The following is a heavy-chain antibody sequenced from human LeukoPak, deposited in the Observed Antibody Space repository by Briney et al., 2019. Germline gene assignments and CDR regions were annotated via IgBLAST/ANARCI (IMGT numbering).Heavy chain of an antibody. CDR2: IIPIFGTA. CDR3: ARDFWVVRGDTYNDY. J-gene: IGHJ4*02. V-gene: IGHV1-69*06. D-gene: IGHD3-10*01. CDR1: GYTFTSNG. Sequence: SVKVSCKASGYTFTSNGISWVRQAPGQGLEWMGGIIPIFGTANYTQKFQGRVTITADKSTSTAYMELSSLRSEHTAVYYCARDFWVVRGDTYNDYWGQGTLVTVSS.